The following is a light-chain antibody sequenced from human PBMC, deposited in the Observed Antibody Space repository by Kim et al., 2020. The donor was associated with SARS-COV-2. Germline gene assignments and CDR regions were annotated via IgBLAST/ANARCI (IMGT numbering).Light chain of an antibody. CDR3: QQYESSPRT. CDR1: QSISSSY. CDR2: GAS. J-gene: IGKJ1*01. V-gene: IGKV3-20*01. Sequence: APGERATLSCRASQSISSSYLAWYQQRPGQAPRLLIYGASSRATGIPDRFSGSGSGTDFTLTISRLEPEDFAVYYCQQYESSPRTFGQGTKVDIK.